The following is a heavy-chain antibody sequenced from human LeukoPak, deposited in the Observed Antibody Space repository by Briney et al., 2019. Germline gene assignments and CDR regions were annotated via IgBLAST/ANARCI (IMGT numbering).Heavy chain of an antibody. D-gene: IGHD3-22*01. CDR1: GYTFGSDD. Sequence: ASVKVSCKASGYTFGSDDINWVRQATGQGLEWMGWINPNNGNLGYAQKFQGRVTITRNTPISTAYMELSSLTSEDTALYYCARRGYDSSGYRDAFDIWGQGTMVTVSS. J-gene: IGHJ3*02. CDR3: ARRGYDSSGYRDAFDI. CDR2: INPNNGNL. V-gene: IGHV1-8*03.